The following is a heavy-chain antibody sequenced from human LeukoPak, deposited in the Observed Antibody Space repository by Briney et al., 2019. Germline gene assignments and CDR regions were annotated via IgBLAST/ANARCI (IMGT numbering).Heavy chain of an antibody. CDR1: GFTFSSYA. Sequence: TGGSLRLSCAASGFTFSSYAMHWVRQAPGKGLEWVAVISYDGSNKYYADSVKGRFTISRDNSKNTLYLQMNSLRAEDTAVYYCARGGGATISYFDYWGQGTLVTVSS. V-gene: IGHV3-30-3*01. J-gene: IGHJ4*02. CDR3: ARGGGATISYFDY. CDR2: ISYDGSNK. D-gene: IGHD1-26*01.